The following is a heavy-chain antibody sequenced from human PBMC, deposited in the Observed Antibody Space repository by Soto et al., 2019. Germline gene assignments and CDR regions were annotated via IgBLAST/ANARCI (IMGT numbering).Heavy chain of an antibody. D-gene: IGHD2-2*01. CDR3: ARNQQLLEGKYYYGRDV. Sequence: LSLPCTVSGGSISSYYWSWIRQPPGKGLEWIGYIYYSGSTNYNPSLKSRVTISVDTSKNQFSLKLSSVTAADTAVYYCARNQQLLEGKYYYGRDVWGQGTTVTVSS. CDR2: IYYSGST. CDR1: GGSISSYY. J-gene: IGHJ6*02. V-gene: IGHV4-59*01.